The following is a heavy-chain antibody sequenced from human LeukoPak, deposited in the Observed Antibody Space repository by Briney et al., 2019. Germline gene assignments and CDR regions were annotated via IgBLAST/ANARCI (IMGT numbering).Heavy chain of an antibody. CDR3: ARLDSYYYDSSGSLDY. CDR1: GGSISSGGYY. Sequence: PSETLALTCTVSGGSISSGGYYWSWIRQRPGKGLEGIGYIYYSGSTYYTPSLKRRVTISVDPSQNPVSLKLGSVTAADTAVYYCARLDSYYYDSSGSLDYWGQGTLVTVSS. V-gene: IGHV4-31*03. J-gene: IGHJ4*02. CDR2: IYYSGST. D-gene: IGHD3-22*01.